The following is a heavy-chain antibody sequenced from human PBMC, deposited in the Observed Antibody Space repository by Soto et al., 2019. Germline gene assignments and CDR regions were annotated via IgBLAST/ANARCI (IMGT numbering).Heavy chain of an antibody. J-gene: IGHJ4*02. CDR2: IYSGGST. Sequence: PGGSLRLSCAASGFTVSSNYMSWVRQAPGKGLEWVSVIYSGGSTYYADSVKGRFTISRDKSKNTLYLQMNSLRAEDTAVYYCARDLGDPLFDYWGQGTLVTVSS. CDR1: GFTVSSNY. V-gene: IGHV3-53*01. D-gene: IGHD2-21*02. CDR3: ARDLGDPLFDY.